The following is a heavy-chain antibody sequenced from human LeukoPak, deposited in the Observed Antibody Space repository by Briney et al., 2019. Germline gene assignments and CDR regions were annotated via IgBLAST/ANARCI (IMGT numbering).Heavy chain of an antibody. CDR1: GFTFNIHG. D-gene: IGHD2-2*01. Sequence: GGSLRLSCAASGFTFNIHGMNWVRQAPGKGLEWVSAISGSGGSTYYADSVKGRFTISRDNSKNTLYLQMNSLRAEDTAVYYCAKEVVVVPAAIVPYYYYYMDVWGKGTTVTISS. V-gene: IGHV3-23*01. CDR3: AKEVVVVPAAIVPYYYYYMDV. J-gene: IGHJ6*03. CDR2: ISGSGGST.